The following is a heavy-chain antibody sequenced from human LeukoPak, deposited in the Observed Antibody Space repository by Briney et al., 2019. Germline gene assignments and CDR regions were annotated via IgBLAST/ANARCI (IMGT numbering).Heavy chain of an antibody. Sequence: SETLSLTCAVSGGSISSSNWWSWVRQPPGKGLEWIGEIYRSGSTNYNPSLKSRVTISVDKSKNQFSLKLSSVTAADTAVYYCASTRYFGWLSYFDYWGQGTLVTVSS. CDR3: ASTRYFGWLSYFDY. CDR1: GGSISSSNW. J-gene: IGHJ4*02. D-gene: IGHD3-9*01. V-gene: IGHV4-4*02. CDR2: IYRSGST.